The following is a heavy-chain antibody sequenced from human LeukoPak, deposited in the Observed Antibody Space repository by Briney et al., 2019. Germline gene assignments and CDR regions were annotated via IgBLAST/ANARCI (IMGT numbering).Heavy chain of an antibody. CDR1: GGSISSSSYY. J-gene: IGHJ4*02. D-gene: IGHD6-13*01. Sequence: PSETLSLTCTVSGGSISSSSYYWGWIRQPPGKGLEWIGSIYYSGSTYYNPSLKSRVTISVDTPKNQFSLKLSSVTAAGTAVYYCASPAAAGFSLHLDYWGQGTLVTVSS. V-gene: IGHV4-39*01. CDR3: ASPAAAGFSLHLDY. CDR2: IYYSGST.